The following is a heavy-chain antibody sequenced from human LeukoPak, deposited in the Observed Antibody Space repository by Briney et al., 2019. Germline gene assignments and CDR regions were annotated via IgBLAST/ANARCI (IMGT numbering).Heavy chain of an antibody. CDR1: GFAFSSYA. CDR3: AKKEGGFDH. CDR2: ISGDADST. D-gene: IGHD1-26*01. V-gene: IGHV3-23*01. Sequence: PGGSLRLSCAASGFAFSSYAMSWVRQAPGRGLEWDSAISGDADSTYYADSVKGRFTISRDNSKNTLYLQVNSLRADDTAVYYCAKKEGGFDHWGQGALVTVSS. J-gene: IGHJ4*02.